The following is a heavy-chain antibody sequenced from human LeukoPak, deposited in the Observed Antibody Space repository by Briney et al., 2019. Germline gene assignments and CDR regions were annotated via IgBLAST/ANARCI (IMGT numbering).Heavy chain of an antibody. CDR3: ARQPSSWFTSFDS. J-gene: IGHJ4*02. CDR1: GGSLSSYF. CDR2: IYYSGST. Sequence: PSETLSLTCTVSGGSLSSYFWSWIRQPPGKGLEWIAYIYYSGSTNYNPSLKSRVTISVDTSKNQCSLKLSSVTAADTAVYYCARQPSSWFTSFDSWGQGTLVTVSS. D-gene: IGHD6-13*01. V-gene: IGHV4-59*01.